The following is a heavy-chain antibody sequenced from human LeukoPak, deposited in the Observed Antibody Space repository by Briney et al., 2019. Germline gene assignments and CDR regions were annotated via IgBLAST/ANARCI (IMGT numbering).Heavy chain of an antibody. V-gene: IGHV1-18*04. J-gene: IGHJ6*04. CDR1: GYTFTSYY. CDR2: ISGNNGNT. D-gene: IGHD3-10*01. CDR3: ARGVFGGDIFGFYVDV. Sequence: ASVKVSCQASGYTFTSYYMHWVRQAPGQGLEWMGWISGNNGNTNYVQKFQGRVTMTTDISTSTAYMELRSLRSDDTAVYYCARGVFGGDIFGFYVDVWGKGTTVTISS.